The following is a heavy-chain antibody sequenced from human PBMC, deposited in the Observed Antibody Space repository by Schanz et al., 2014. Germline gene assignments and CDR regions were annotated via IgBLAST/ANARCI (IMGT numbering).Heavy chain of an antibody. J-gene: IGHJ6*03. Sequence: QVQLVQSGAEVKKPGASVKVSCKASGYTFTSYGINWVRQAPGQGLEWMGWISAYNGNTNYAQKLQGRVTMTTDTSTSTAYMELRSLRSDDTAVYYCARVSMEFERGKSYYYDMDVWGRGTTVTVSS. CDR3: ARVSMEFERGKSYYYDMDV. CDR2: ISAYNGNT. CDR1: GYTFTSYG. V-gene: IGHV1-18*01. D-gene: IGHD3-10*01.